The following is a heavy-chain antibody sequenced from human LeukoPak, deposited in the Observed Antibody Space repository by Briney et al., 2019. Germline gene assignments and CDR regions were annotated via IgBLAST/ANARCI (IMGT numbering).Heavy chain of an antibody. J-gene: IGHJ4*02. CDR1: GYTLTELS. Sequence: ASVKVSCKVSGYTLTELSMHWVRQAPGKGLEWMGGFDPEDGETIYAQKFQGRVTMTEDTSTDTAYMELSSLRPEDTAVYYCASGGYCTFASCYAHFDYWGQGTQVTVSS. CDR3: ASGGYCTFASCYAHFDY. D-gene: IGHD2-2*01. CDR2: FDPEDGET. V-gene: IGHV1-24*01.